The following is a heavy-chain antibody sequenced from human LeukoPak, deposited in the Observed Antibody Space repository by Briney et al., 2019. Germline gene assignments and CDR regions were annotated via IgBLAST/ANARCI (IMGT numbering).Heavy chain of an antibody. Sequence: GRSLRLSCAASGFTFSRYAMHCVRQAPGKGLEWVAVISYDGSNKYYTDSVKGRFTISRDNSKNTLYLQMNSLRAEDTAEYYCARGKVGSRYFDYWGQGTLVTVSS. J-gene: IGHJ4*02. V-gene: IGHV3-30-3*01. CDR2: ISYDGSNK. CDR1: GFTFSRYA. D-gene: IGHD2-15*01. CDR3: ARGKVGSRYFDY.